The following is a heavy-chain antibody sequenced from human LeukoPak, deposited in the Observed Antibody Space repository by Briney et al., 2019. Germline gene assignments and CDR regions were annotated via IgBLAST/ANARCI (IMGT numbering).Heavy chain of an antibody. CDR3: ARYSGSLYNLFDP. V-gene: IGHV1-8*01. CDR2: MNPNSGNT. Sequence: ASVKVSCKASGYTFTSYDINWVGQATGQGREWMGWMNPNSGNTGYAQKFQGRVTITRNTSIRTAYMELSSLRSEDTAVYYCARYSGSLYNLFDPWGQGTLVTVSS. D-gene: IGHD1-26*01. J-gene: IGHJ5*02. CDR1: GYTFTSYD.